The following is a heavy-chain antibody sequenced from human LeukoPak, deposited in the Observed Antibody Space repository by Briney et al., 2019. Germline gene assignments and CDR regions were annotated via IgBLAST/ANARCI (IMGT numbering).Heavy chain of an antibody. D-gene: IGHD2/OR15-2a*01. Sequence: GTLSLTCVVSGNSISSDYWWSWVRQAPGKGLVWVSRINTDGSGTSYADSVKGRFTISRDNAKNTLYLQMNSLRAEDTAVYYCARDLLGDSTFWGQGALVTVSS. CDR1: GNSISSDYW. CDR3: ARDLLGDSTF. CDR2: INTDGSGT. J-gene: IGHJ4*02. V-gene: IGHV3-74*01.